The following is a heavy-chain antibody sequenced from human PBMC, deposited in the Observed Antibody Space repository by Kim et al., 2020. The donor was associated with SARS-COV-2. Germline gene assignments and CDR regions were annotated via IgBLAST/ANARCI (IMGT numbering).Heavy chain of an antibody. Sequence: AHYNPSLQSRVTISVDESKTQFSLKLSSVTAADTAGYYCARGEVAGTHWGQGTLVTVSS. D-gene: IGHD6-19*01. CDR3: ARGEVAGTH. V-gene: IGHV4-34*01. J-gene: IGHJ4*02. CDR2: A.